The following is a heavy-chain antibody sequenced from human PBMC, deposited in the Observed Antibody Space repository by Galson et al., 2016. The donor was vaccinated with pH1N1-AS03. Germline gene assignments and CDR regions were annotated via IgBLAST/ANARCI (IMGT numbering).Heavy chain of an antibody. CDR3: ARVDSSTYSDGWVPFDY. J-gene: IGHJ4*02. CDR1: GLSVAKNY. D-gene: IGHD5-24*01. CDR2: IYTGGDT. Sequence: SLRLSCAVSGLSVAKNYMSWVRQAPGKGLEWVSSIYTGGDTFYTDSVRGRFTISRDDPKNTLYLHMNSLRAADTAMYYCARVDSSTYSDGWVPFDYWGQGTLVTVSS. V-gene: IGHV3-53*01.